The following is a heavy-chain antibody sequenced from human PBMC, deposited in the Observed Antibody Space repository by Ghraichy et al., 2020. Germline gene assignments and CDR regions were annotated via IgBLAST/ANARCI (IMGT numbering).Heavy chain of an antibody. CDR2: ITSSGSTI. CDR1: GFTFSDYY. D-gene: IGHD2-2*01. CDR3: ARDGDRYCSSTSCYSGYYYYGMDV. Sequence: LSLTCAASGFTFSDYYMSWIRQAPGKGLEWISYITSSGSTIYYADSVKGRFTISRDNAKNSLYLQMNSLRGEDTAVYYCARDGDRYCSSTSCYSGYYYYGMDVWGQGTTVTVSS. J-gene: IGHJ6*02. V-gene: IGHV3-11*01.